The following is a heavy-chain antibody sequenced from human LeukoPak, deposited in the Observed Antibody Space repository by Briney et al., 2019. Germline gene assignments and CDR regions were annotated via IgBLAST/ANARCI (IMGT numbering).Heavy chain of an antibody. Sequence: SETLSLTCTVSGYSISSGYYWGWIRQPPGKGLEWIGSIYHSGSTYYNPSLKSRVTISVDTSKNQFSLKLSSVAAADTAVYYCASGYSYGFDYWGQGTLVTVSS. CDR1: GYSISSGYY. J-gene: IGHJ4*02. CDR2: IYHSGST. V-gene: IGHV4-38-2*02. CDR3: ASGYSYGFDY. D-gene: IGHD5-18*01.